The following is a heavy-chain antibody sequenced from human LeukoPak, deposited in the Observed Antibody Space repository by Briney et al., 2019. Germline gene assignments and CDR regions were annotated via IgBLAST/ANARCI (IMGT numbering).Heavy chain of an antibody. D-gene: IGHD3-10*01. CDR3: ARIGRGLLWFRESTLDAFDI. J-gene: IGHJ3*02. CDR1: GDSFTSYW. Sequence: GETLKITCKGSGDSFTSYWISWVRQIPGKGLEWMGRVDPSDSYTNYSPSFQGHVTISADKSLSTAYLQWCSLKASDTAMYYCARIGRGLLWFRESTLDAFDIWGQGTMVTVSS. CDR2: VDPSDSYT. V-gene: IGHV5-10-1*01.